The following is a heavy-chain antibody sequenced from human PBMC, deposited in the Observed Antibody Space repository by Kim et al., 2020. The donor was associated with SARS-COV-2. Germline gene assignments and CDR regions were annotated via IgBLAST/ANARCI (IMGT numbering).Heavy chain of an antibody. D-gene: IGHD2-2*01. J-gene: IGHJ6*02. Sequence: GESLKISCKGSGYSFTSYWIGWVRQIPGKGLEWMGIIYPGDSDTRYSPSFQGQVTISADKSISTAYLQWSSLKASDTAMYYCARHGCSSTSCYGAYYYYGMDGWGQGTTVTVSS. CDR1: GYSFTSYW. V-gene: IGHV5-51*01. CDR2: IYPGDSDT. CDR3: ARHGCSSTSCYGAYYYYGMDG.